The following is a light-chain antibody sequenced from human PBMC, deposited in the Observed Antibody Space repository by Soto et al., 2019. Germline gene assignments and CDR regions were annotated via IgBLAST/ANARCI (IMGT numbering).Light chain of an antibody. V-gene: IGLV2-14*03. CDR3: SSYTTSNTRQIV. J-gene: IGLJ1*01. CDR1: SSDVGGYNY. CDR2: DVS. Sequence: QSVLTQPASGYGSPGQSITISCPGTSSDVGGYNYVSWYQHHPGKAPKLMIFDVSNRPSGVSNRFSGSKSGNTASQTISGLQPEDEADYYCSSYTTSNTRQIVFGTGTKVTVL.